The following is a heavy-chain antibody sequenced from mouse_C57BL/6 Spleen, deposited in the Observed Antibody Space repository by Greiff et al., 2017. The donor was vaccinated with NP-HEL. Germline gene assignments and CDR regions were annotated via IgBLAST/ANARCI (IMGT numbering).Heavy chain of an antibody. CDR1: GFTFSDAW. Sequence: EVQVVESGGGLVQPGGSMKLSCAASGFTFSDAWMDWVRQSPEKGLEWVAEIRNKANNHATYYAESVKGRFTISRDDSKSSVYLQMNSLRAEDTGIYYWTRAPTVVAPYAMDYWGQGTSVTVSS. J-gene: IGHJ4*01. D-gene: IGHD1-1*01. V-gene: IGHV6-6*01. CDR3: TRAPTVVAPYAMDY. CDR2: IRNKANNHAT.